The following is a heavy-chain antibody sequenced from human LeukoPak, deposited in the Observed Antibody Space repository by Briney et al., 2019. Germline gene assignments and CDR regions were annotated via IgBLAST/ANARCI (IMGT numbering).Heavy chain of an antibody. CDR3: AKVTVPNSSSWYPGRFYFDY. J-gene: IGHJ4*02. D-gene: IGHD6-13*01. CDR2: FSGRGGNT. CDR1: GFTYSSYA. V-gene: IGHV3-23*01. Sequence: GGSLRLFCAASGFTYSSYAMLWVRQAPGKGLEWVSGFSGRGGNTYYAGSVKCRFTISRDNSKITLYLQMNSLRAEDTAEYYCAKVTVPNSSSWYPGRFYFDYWGQGTLVTVSS.